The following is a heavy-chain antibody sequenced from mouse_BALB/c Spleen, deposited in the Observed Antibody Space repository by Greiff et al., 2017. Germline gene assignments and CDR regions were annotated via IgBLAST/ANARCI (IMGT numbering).Heavy chain of an antibody. CDR2: IYPGNSDT. V-gene: IGHV1-5*01. J-gene: IGHJ4*01. CDR1: GYTFTSYW. D-gene: IGHD2-3*01. CDR3: TRLYDGYPLYAMDY. Sequence: VQLKQSGTVLARPGASVKMSCKASGYTFTSYWMHWVKQRPGQGLEWIGAIYPGNSDTSYNQKFKGKAKLTAVTSTSTAYMELSSLTNEDSAVYYCTRLYDGYPLYAMDYWGQGTSVTVSS.